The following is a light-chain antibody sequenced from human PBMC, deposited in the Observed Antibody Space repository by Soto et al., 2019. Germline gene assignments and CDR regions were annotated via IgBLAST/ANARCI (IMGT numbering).Light chain of an antibody. CDR2: HNT. Sequence: QSVLTQPPSVSGAPGQRVTISCTGTSSNIGADYDVHWYQHLPGTTPKLLIYHNTNRPSGVPDRFSGSKSGASASLAITGLQDEDEAHYYCQSYDTSLSGSVFGGGTKLTVL. V-gene: IGLV1-40*01. J-gene: IGLJ2*01. CDR3: QSYDTSLSGSV. CDR1: SSNIGADYD.